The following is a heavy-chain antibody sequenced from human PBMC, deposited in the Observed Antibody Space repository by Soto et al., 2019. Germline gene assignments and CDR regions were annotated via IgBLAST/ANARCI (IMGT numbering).Heavy chain of an antibody. Sequence: VKVSCKASGGTFSSYAISWVREAPGQGLEWMGGIIPIFGTANYAQKFQGRVTITADESTSTAYMELSSLRSEDTAVYYCARFILAAAGRAHYYYYYGIDVWGQGTTVTVTS. CDR2: IIPIFGTA. CDR1: GGTFSSYA. CDR3: ARFILAAAGRAHYYYYYGIDV. V-gene: IGHV1-69*13. J-gene: IGHJ6*02. D-gene: IGHD6-13*01.